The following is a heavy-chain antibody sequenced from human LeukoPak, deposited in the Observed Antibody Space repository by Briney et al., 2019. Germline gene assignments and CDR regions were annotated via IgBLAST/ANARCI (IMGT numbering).Heavy chain of an antibody. CDR3: ARHSDYYFDY. J-gene: IGHJ4*02. Sequence: SETLSLTCTVSGGSISSSYYWGWIRQPPGKGLEWIGSIYYSGSTYYNPSLKSRVTISVDTSKNQFSLKLSSVTAADTAVYYCARHSDYYFDYWGQGTLVTVSS. CDR1: GGSISSSYY. CDR2: IYYSGST. D-gene: IGHD2-21*02. V-gene: IGHV4-39*01.